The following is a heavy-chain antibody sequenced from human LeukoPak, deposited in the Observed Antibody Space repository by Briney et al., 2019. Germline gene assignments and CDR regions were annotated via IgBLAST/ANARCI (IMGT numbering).Heavy chain of an antibody. CDR3: AKSVWQQLVFDY. V-gene: IGHV3-23*01. Sequence: GGALRLSCAASGFTFSSYGMSWVHQAPGKGLEWVSAISGSGGSTYYADSVKGRFTISRDNSKNTLYLQMNSLRAEDTAVYYCAKSVWQQLVFDYWGQGTLVTVSS. CDR1: GFTFSSYG. D-gene: IGHD6-13*01. CDR2: ISGSGGST. J-gene: IGHJ4*02.